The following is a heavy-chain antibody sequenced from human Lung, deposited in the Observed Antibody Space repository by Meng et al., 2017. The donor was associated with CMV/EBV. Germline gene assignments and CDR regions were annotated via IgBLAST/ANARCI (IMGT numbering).Heavy chain of an antibody. Sequence: XVXVSXXASGGTFDNCALGWVRQAPGQGLEWVGGIIPISATPNYAQRFQGRVTITTDESMSTTYMELSSLSSEDTAMYYCARGPESEGILDYFGYWGQGTXVTVSS. D-gene: IGHD3-10*01. V-gene: IGHV1-69*05. CDR1: GGTFDNCA. J-gene: IGHJ4*02. CDR3: ARGPESEGILDYFGY. CDR2: IIPISATP.